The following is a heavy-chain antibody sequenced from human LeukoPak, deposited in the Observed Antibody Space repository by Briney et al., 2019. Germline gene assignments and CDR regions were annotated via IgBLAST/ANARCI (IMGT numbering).Heavy chain of an antibody. CDR1: GFTFSSYS. D-gene: IGHD2-15*01. Sequence: GGSLRLSCAASGFTFSSYSMNWVRQAPGKGLEWVSSISSSSSYIYYADSVKGRFTISRDNAKNSLYLQMNSLRAEDTAVYYCARDGQYCSGGSCYSTFDYWGQGALVTVSS. CDR2: ISSSSSYI. V-gene: IGHV3-21*01. CDR3: ARDGQYCSGGSCYSTFDY. J-gene: IGHJ4*02.